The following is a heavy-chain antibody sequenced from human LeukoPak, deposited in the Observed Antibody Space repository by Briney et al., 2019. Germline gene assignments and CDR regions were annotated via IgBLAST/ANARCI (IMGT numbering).Heavy chain of an antibody. CDR2: ISGSGGST. Sequence: PGGSLRLSCAASAFTFSSYAMSWVRQAPGKGLEWVSAISGSGGSTYYADSVKGRFTISRDNSKNTLYLQMNSLRAEDTAVYYCAKDGYYYDSSGENFDYWGQGTLVTVSS. J-gene: IGHJ4*02. CDR1: AFTFSSYA. V-gene: IGHV3-23*01. D-gene: IGHD3-22*01. CDR3: AKDGYYYDSSGENFDY.